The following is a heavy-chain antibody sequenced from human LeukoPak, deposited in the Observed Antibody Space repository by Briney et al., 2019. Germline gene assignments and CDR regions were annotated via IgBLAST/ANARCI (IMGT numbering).Heavy chain of an antibody. CDR1: GFTFSSYG. V-gene: IGHV3-33*01. CDR2: IWYDGSNK. D-gene: IGHD3-22*01. J-gene: IGHJ4*02. Sequence: GGSLRLSCAASGFTFSSYGMHWVRQAPGKGLEWVAVIWYDGSNKYYADSVKGRFTISRDNAKNSLYLQMNSLRAEDTAVYYCARVLYYDSSGYHPPSYWGQGTLVTVSS. CDR3: ARVLYYDSSGYHPPSY.